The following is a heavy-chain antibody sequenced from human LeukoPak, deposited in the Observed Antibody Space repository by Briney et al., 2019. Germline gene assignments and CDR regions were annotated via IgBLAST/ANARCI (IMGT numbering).Heavy chain of an antibody. CDR1: GFTFSDYY. Sequence: GGSLRLSCAASGFTFSDYYMNWIPQAPGKGLEWVSYISSSGTTIYYADSVKGRFTISRDNAKNSLYLQMNSLRAEDTAVYYCARASGDIVETATMGSYWGQGTLVTVSS. CDR2: ISSSGTTI. V-gene: IGHV3-11*04. D-gene: IGHD5-18*01. CDR3: ARASGDIVETATMGSY. J-gene: IGHJ4*02.